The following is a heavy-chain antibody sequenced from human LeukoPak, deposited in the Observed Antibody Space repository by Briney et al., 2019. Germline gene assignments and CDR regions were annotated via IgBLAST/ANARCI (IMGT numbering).Heavy chain of an antibody. CDR3: AEDVD. V-gene: IGHV3-7*01. CDR1: GFTFKKYW. J-gene: IGHJ4*02. Sequence: QPGESLRLSCAASGFTFKKYWMNWVRQVPGKGLECLANIKEDGSETYYADSVKGRFTISRDNSKNTLYLQMNSLRAEDTAVYYCAEDVDWGQGTLVTVSS. CDR2: IKEDGSET. D-gene: IGHD2-15*01.